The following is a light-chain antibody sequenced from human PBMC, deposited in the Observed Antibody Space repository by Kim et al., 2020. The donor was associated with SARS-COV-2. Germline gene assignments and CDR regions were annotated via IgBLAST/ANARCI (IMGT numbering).Light chain of an antibody. J-gene: IGKJ2*01. CDR2: DAS. CDR1: QSVSNY. Sequence: EIVLTQSPATLSLSPGERATLSCRASQSVSNYLAWYQQKPGQAPRLLIYDASIRAAGIPARFSGYGSGTDFTLTISSLEPEDFAVYYCQQRSNWPPETTFGQGTKLEI. CDR3: QQRSNWPPETT. V-gene: IGKV3-11*01.